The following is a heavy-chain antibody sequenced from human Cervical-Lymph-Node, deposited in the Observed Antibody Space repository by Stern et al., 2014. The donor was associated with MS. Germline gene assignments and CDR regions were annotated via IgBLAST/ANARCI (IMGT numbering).Heavy chain of an antibody. CDR2: IDYSGST. J-gene: IGHJ4*02. CDR1: GGSISSGGYY. CDR3: ARVDISSWDFDY. Sequence: QVQLVEFGPGLVQPSQTLSLTCTASGGSISSGGYYWSWIRQHPGKGLEGSGIIDYSGSTYYNPSLKSRVTISVDTSKNQFSLKLCSVTAAYTAVYYCARVDISSWDFDYWGQGTLVTVSS. V-gene: IGHV4-31*03. D-gene: IGHD6-13*01.